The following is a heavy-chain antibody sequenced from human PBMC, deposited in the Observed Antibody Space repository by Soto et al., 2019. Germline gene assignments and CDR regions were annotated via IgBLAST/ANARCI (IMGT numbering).Heavy chain of an antibody. D-gene: IGHD3-22*01. V-gene: IGHV3-33*01. CDR1: GFTFSSYG. CDR3: ARGHYYDSSGYQWGY. Sequence: QVQLVESGGGVVQPGRSLRLSCAASGFTFSSYGMHWVRQAPGKGLEWVAVIWYDGSNKYYADSVKGRFTISRDNSKITLYLQMNSLRAEDTAVYYCARGHYYDSSGYQWGYWGQGTLVTVSS. CDR2: IWYDGSNK. J-gene: IGHJ4*02.